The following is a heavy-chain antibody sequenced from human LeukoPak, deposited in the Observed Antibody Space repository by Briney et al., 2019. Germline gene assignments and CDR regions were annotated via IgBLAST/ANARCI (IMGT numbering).Heavy chain of an antibody. J-gene: IGHJ1*01. CDR3: ARGFTYYYDSSGYYYGNEYFQH. V-gene: IGHV4-59*01. D-gene: IGHD3-22*01. CDR1: GGSLSSYY. Sequence: SETLSLTCTVSGGSLSSYYWSWLRQPPGKGLEWLGYIYYSGSTNYNLSLRSRVTLSVDTYKNHVSLQLSTVSGAHTGVYYCARGFTYYYDSSGYYYGNEYFQHWGQGTLVTVSS. CDR2: IYYSGST.